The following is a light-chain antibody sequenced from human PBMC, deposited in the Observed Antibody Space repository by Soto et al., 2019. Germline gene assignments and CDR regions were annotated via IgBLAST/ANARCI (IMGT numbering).Light chain of an antibody. CDR1: SSDVGAYNY. CDR2: EVS. CDR3: SSYAGGNNYV. V-gene: IGLV2-8*01. Sequence: QSALTQPPSASGSPGQSVTISCTGTSSDVGAYNYVSWYQQHPGKAPKLMIYEVSERPSGVPDRFSGSKSGNTASLTVSGLQAEDEADYYCSSYAGGNNYVFGSGPKLTVL. J-gene: IGLJ1*01.